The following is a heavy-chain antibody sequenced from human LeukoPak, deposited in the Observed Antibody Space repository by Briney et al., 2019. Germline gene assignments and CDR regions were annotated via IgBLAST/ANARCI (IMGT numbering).Heavy chain of an antibody. J-gene: IGHJ4*02. CDR1: GDSVSSDTSA. V-gene: IGHV6-1*01. CDR3: ARGGHFEY. Sequence: SHTLSLTCALSGDSVSSDTSAWTWFRQSPSRGLEWLGRTYYRSRWYHDYAVSVKSRIAINPDTSKNQFSLQLNSVTPEDTAVYYCARGGHFEYWGQGTLVTVSS. CDR2: TYYRSRWYH. D-gene: IGHD6-25*01.